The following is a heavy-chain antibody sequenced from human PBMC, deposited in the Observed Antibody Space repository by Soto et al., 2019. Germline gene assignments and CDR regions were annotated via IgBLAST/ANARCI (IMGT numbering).Heavy chain of an antibody. V-gene: IGHV1-2*04. CDR3: AREALYGSGSLAPVGGGYFDY. D-gene: IGHD3-10*01. CDR2: INPNSGGT. J-gene: IGHJ4*02. CDR1: GYTFTGYY. Sequence: ASVKVSCKASGYTFTGYYMHWVRQAPGQGLEWMGWINPNSGGTNYAQKFQGWVTMTRDTSISTAYMELSRLRSDDTAVYYCAREALYGSGSLAPVGGGYFDYWGQGTLVTVSS.